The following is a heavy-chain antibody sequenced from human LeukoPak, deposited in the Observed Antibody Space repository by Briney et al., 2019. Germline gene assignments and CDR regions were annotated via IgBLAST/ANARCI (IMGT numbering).Heavy chain of an antibody. CDR2: IYTSGNT. V-gene: IGHV4-61*02. J-gene: IGHJ4*02. CDR3: ARDYYDSSAYQYYFDY. D-gene: IGHD3-22*01. Sequence: SETLSHTCTVSGGSISSGSYYWSWIRQPAGTGLEWIGRIYTSGNTNYNPSLKSRVTISVDTSKNQFSLKLSSVTAADTAVYYCARDYYDSSAYQYYFDYWGQGALVTVSS. CDR1: GGSISSGSYY.